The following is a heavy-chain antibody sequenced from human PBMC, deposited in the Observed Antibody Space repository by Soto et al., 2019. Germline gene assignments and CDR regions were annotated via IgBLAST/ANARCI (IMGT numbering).Heavy chain of an antibody. V-gene: IGHV3-33*01. CDR2: IWHDGSKK. Sequence: QVRLVESGGGVVQPGRSLRLSCAASGFSFSSYGMHWVRQAPGKGLEWVAVIWHDGSKKYYADSVKGRLIIPRDNSKNLLYVQINSLRAEDTAVYFCARGSIVAAEDGIDVWGHGPTVT. CDR3: ARGSIVAAEDGIDV. J-gene: IGHJ6*02. CDR1: GFSFSSYG. D-gene: IGHD6-13*01.